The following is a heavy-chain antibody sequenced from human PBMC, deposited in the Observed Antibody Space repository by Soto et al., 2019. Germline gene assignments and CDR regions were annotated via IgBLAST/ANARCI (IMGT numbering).Heavy chain of an antibody. Sequence: ASVKVSCKASGYTFTSYDINWVRQATGQGLEWMGWMNPNSGNTGYAQKFQGRVAMTRNTSISTAYMELSSLRSEDTAVYYCERGQRDFYYYYRDVWGKGTTVTVSS. J-gene: IGHJ6*03. V-gene: IGHV1-8*01. D-gene: IGHD3-3*01. CDR2: MNPNSGNT. CDR3: ERGQRDFYYYYRDV. CDR1: GYTFTSYD.